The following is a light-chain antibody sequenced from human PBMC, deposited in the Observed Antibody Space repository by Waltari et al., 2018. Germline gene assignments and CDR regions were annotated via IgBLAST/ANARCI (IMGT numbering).Light chain of an antibody. J-gene: IGLJ3*02. CDR1: RFNLGDNT. CDR2: ANN. Sequence: QSVLTQSPSAAATPGQRVSFSCSGSRFNLGDNTVSWYQHLPGAAPKLLIYANNQRPSGVPDRFSASKSGTSASLAISGLQSEDEALYYCATWDDSLGGPVFGGGTKVTVL. V-gene: IGLV1-44*01. CDR3: ATWDDSLGGPV.